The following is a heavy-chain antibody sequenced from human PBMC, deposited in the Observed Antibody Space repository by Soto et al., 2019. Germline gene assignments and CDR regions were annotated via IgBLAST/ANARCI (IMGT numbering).Heavy chain of an antibody. J-gene: IGHJ5*02. Sequence: HLLESGGGSVQPGGSLRLSCAASGFTFRSYAMSWVRQAPGKGLEWVASISGTGRSTSYVDSVTGRFTISRDNSKNRMDLQMSSLRADDTAPYYCAKGLSGMVFEGMDWFDPWGQGTLVTVSS. CDR1: GFTFRSYA. CDR2: ISGTGRST. V-gene: IGHV3-23*01. CDR3: AKGLSGMVFEGMDWFDP. D-gene: IGHD3-3*01.